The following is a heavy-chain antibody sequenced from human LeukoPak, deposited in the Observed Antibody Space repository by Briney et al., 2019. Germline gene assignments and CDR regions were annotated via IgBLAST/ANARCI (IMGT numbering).Heavy chain of an antibody. D-gene: IGHD2-15*01. V-gene: IGHV3-21*01. J-gene: IGHJ4*02. CDR1: EFTFSSYN. Sequence: PGGSLRLSCAASEFTFSSYNMKWVRQAPGEGLEWVSSISRTGTYIYYADSVKGRFTVSRDNAQNSLYLQMNSLRVEDTAVYYCARVLETDCPGGSCYSGLDYWGQGTLVTVSS. CDR3: ARVLETDCPGGSCYSGLDY. CDR2: ISRTGTYI.